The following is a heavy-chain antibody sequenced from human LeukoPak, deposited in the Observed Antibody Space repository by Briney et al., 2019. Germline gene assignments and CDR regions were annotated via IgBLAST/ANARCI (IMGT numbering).Heavy chain of an antibody. CDR2: INTDGSST. Sequence: GGSLRLSCAASGFTFSSYWMHWVRQVPGKGLVWVSRINTDGSSTSYADSVKGRFTISRDNAKNSLYLQMNSLRAEDTAVYYCARDRYYDILTGYPTIDYWGQGTLVTVSS. V-gene: IGHV3-74*01. CDR3: ARDRYYDILTGYPTIDY. D-gene: IGHD3-9*01. J-gene: IGHJ4*02. CDR1: GFTFSSYW.